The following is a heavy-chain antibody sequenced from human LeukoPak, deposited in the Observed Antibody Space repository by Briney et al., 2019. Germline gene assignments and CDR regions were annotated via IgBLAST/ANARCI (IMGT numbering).Heavy chain of an antibody. CDR1: GGTFSSYA. Sequence: SVKVSCKASGGTFSSYAISWVRQAPGQGLEWMGGIIPIFGTANYAQKFQGRVTITADESTSTAYMELSSLRSGDTAVYYCAKSSLRYSSSLGDYYYGMDVWGQGTTVTVSS. CDR2: IIPIFGTA. CDR3: AKSSLRYSSSLGDYYYGMDV. V-gene: IGHV1-69*13. D-gene: IGHD6-13*01. J-gene: IGHJ6*02.